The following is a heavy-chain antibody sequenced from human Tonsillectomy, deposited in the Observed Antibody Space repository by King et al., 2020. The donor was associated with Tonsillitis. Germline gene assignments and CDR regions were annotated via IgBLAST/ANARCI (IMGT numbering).Heavy chain of an antibody. CDR2: IKEDGREQ. Sequence: QLVQSGGGLVQPGGSLRLSCAASGVTFRRYWMNWVRQAPGKGLEWVANIKEDGREQNYVDSMKGRLTISRDNAKNSLYLQINSLRAEDTAVYYCARVDVVGSTHYGMDVWGQGTTVTVSS. CDR1: GVTFRRYW. V-gene: IGHV3-7*03. J-gene: IGHJ6*02. CDR3: ARVDVVGSTHYGMDV. D-gene: IGHD1-26*01.